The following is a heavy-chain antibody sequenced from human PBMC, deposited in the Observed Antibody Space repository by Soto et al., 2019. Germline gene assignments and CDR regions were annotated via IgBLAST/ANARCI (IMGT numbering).Heavy chain of an antibody. D-gene: IGHD5-12*01. J-gene: IGHJ6*02. CDR2: ISYDGSNK. CDR3: ARARFWGGGGYEDNPQINYYYYYGMDV. CDR1: GFTFSSYG. Sequence: GGSLRLSCAASGFTFSSYGMHWVRQAPGKGLEWVAVISYDGSNKYYADSVKGRFTISRDNSKNTLYLQMNSLRAEDTAVYYCARARFWGGGGYEDNPQINYYYYYGMDVWGQGTTVTVSS. V-gene: IGHV3-30*03.